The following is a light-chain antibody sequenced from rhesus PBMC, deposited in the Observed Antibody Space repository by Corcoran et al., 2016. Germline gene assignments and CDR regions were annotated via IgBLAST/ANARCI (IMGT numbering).Light chain of an antibody. V-gene: IGLV2-32*02. Sequence: QAALTQPRSVSGSPGQSVTISCTGTSSDIGGYNYVSWYQQHPGTVPKLMIYEVSKRPSGVSDRFSGSKSGNTASLTISGLQAEDEADYYCSSYAGSNTYIFGAGTRLTVL. CDR2: EVS. J-gene: IGLJ1*01. CDR3: SSYAGSNTYI. CDR1: SSDIGGYNY.